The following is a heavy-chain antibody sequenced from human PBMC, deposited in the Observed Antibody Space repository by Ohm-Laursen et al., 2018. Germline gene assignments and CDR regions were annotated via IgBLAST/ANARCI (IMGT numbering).Heavy chain of an antibody. Sequence: SETLSLTCTVSGGSISNYYWSRIRQPAGKGLEWIGRISSSGSTNYNPSLKSRVTMSVDTSKNQLSLKVNSVTAADTAVYYCARDLGFAAPMDVWGQGTTVTVSS. CDR3: ARDLGFAAPMDV. V-gene: IGHV4-4*07. D-gene: IGHD7-27*01. CDR2: ISSSGST. J-gene: IGHJ6*02. CDR1: GGSISNYY.